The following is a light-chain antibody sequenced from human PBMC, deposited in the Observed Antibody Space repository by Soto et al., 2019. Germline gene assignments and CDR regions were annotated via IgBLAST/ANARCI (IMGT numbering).Light chain of an antibody. Sequence: ESVLTQSPGTLSLSPGERATLSCRASQSVSSNYLAWYQQKPGQAPRLLIYESSNRATGIPARFSGSGSGTDFTLTISRLEPEDFAVYFCQQYYKWPPETFGPGTKVDIK. CDR2: ESS. J-gene: IGKJ3*01. V-gene: IGKV3-20*01. CDR1: QSVSSNY. CDR3: QQYYKWPPET.